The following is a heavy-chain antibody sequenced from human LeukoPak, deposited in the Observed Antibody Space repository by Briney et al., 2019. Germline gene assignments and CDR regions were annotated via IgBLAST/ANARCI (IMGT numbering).Heavy chain of an antibody. V-gene: IGHV3-23*01. Sequence: GGSLRLSCTASGFAFSVYAMSWLRQPPGKGLEWVSTINANSGTTSYAASVRGRFTISRDNSKNTLYLQLTTLRADDTATYYCAKPISGGLAVTADWFHPGAKEPWSSSPQ. J-gene: IGHJ5*01. D-gene: IGHD6-19*01. CDR3: AKPISGGLAVTADWFHP. CDR1: GFAFSVYA. CDR2: INANSGTT.